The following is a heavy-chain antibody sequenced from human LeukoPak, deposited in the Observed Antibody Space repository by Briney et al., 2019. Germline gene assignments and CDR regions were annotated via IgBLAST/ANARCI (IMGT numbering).Heavy chain of an antibody. CDR3: AKDPGYCSSTSCYPTDY. Sequence: PGGSLRLSCAASGFTFSSYAMSWVRQAPGKGLEWVSAISGSGGSTYYADSVKGRFTISRDNSKNTLYLQMNSLRAEDTAVYYCAKDPGYCSSTSCYPTDYWGQGTLVTVSS. D-gene: IGHD2-2*01. CDR1: GFTFSSYA. V-gene: IGHV3-23*01. J-gene: IGHJ4*02. CDR2: ISGSGGST.